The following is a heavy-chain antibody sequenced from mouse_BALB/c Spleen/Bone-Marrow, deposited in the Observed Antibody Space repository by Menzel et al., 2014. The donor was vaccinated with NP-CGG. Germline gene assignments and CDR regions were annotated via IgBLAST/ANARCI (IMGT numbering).Heavy chain of an antibody. CDR1: GFTFTDYY. CDR2: IRNKANGYTT. Sequence: EVKLVESGGGLVQPGGSLRLSCATSGFTFTDYYMSWVRQPPGKALEWLGFIRNKANGYTTEYSASVKGRFTISRDNSQSILYLQMNTLRTEDSATYYCARDRDYASNWYFDVWGAGTTVTVSS. J-gene: IGHJ1*01. CDR3: ARDRDYASNWYFDV. D-gene: IGHD1-1*01. V-gene: IGHV7-3*02.